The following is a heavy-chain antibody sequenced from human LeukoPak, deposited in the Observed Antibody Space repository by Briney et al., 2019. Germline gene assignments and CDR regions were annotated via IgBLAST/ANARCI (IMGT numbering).Heavy chain of an antibody. Sequence: GGSLRLSCAASGFTFSDYYMSWIRQAPGKGLEWVSYISSSGSTIYYADSVKGRFTISRDNAKNSLYLQMNSLRAEDTAIYYCAKVGPGCSSTSCYPGYWGQGTLVTVSS. J-gene: IGHJ4*02. CDR1: GFTFSDYY. CDR3: AKVGPGCSSTSCYPGY. V-gene: IGHV3-11*01. CDR2: ISSSGSTI. D-gene: IGHD2-2*01.